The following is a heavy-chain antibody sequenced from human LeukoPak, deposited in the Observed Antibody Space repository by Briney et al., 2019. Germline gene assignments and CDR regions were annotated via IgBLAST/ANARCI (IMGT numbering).Heavy chain of an antibody. J-gene: IGHJ5*02. D-gene: IGHD2-2*01. CDR3: ARYCSSTSCYDGFDP. CDR2: IYYSGST. Sequence: SETLSLTCTVSGGSISSGDYYWSWIRQPPGKGLEWIGYIYYSGSTYYNPSLKSRVTISVDTSKNQFSLKLSSVTAADTAVYYCARYCSSTSCYDGFDPWGQGTLVTVSS. CDR1: GGSISSGDYY. V-gene: IGHV4-30-4*01.